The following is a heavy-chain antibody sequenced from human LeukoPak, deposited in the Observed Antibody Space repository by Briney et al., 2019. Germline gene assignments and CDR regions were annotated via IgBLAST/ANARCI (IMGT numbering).Heavy chain of an antibody. Sequence: PGGSLRLSCAASGFTFSNYEMNWVRQAPGKGLEWVSYISYSGSTIYYADSVKGRFTISRDNARNSLYLQMNSLRDEDTAVYYCARPDVDSYYYYGMDVWGQGTTVTVSS. J-gene: IGHJ6*02. CDR2: ISYSGSTI. CDR1: GFTFSNYE. CDR3: ARPDVDSYYYYGMDV. D-gene: IGHD5-12*01. V-gene: IGHV3-48*03.